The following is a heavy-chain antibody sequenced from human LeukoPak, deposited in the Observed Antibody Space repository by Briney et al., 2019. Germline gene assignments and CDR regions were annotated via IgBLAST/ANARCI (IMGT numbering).Heavy chain of an antibody. V-gene: IGHV4-28*01. CDR2: IYYSGST. CDR3: ARSLRGYYFDY. D-gene: IGHD3-16*01. J-gene: IGHJ4*02. CDR1: GYSISSSNW. Sequence: SETLSLTCAVSGYSISSSNWWGWVRQPPGEGLEWIAYIYYSGSTYYNPSLKSRVTMSVDTSKNQFPLKLSSVTAVDTAVYYCARSLRGYYFDYWGQGILVTVSS.